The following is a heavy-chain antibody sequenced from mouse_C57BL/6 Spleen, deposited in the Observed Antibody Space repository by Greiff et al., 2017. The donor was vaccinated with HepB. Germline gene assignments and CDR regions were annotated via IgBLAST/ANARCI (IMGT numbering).Heavy chain of an antibody. D-gene: IGHD1-1*01. J-gene: IGHJ2*01. Sequence: EVQRVESGGGLVKPGGSLKLSCAASGFTFSSYAMSWVRQTPEKRLEWVATISDGGSYTYYPDNVKGRFTIYRDNAKNNLYLQMRHLKSEDTAMYDSAGYRGTTVEIDYWGQGTTLTASS. V-gene: IGHV5-4*01. CDR1: GFTFSSYA. CDR3: AGYRGTTVEIDY. CDR2: ISDGGSYT.